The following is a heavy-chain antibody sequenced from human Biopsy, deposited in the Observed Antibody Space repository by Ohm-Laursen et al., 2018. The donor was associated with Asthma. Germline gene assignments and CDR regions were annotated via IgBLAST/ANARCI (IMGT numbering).Heavy chain of an antibody. V-gene: IGHV1-2*06. D-gene: IGHD6-13*01. Sequence: SVKVSCKASGYTFIGCHIHWMRQAPGQGLEWMGRINPNSGGTSYAQKFQGRVTMTRDTSISTAYTEVSRLRSDDTAVYYCARGQKSAGDRWFDPWGQGTLVTVSS. J-gene: IGHJ5*02. CDR1: GYTFIGCH. CDR2: INPNSGGT. CDR3: ARGQKSAGDRWFDP.